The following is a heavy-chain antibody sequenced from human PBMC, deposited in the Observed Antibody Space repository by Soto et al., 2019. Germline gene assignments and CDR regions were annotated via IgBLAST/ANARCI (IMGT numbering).Heavy chain of an antibody. Sequence: QLQLQESGPGLVKPSETLSLTCTVSGGSMSSSSYYWGWIRQPPGKGLEWIGSIYNGGSTYCNPSRQSRVTXXVXMXXTQFSLQLRSVTAAATAVYYCARLLATILLPDFDNWGQGTLVTVSS. V-gene: IGHV4-39*01. J-gene: IGHJ4*02. D-gene: IGHD5-12*01. CDR2: IYNGGST. CDR1: GGSMSSSSYY. CDR3: ARLLATILLPDFDN.